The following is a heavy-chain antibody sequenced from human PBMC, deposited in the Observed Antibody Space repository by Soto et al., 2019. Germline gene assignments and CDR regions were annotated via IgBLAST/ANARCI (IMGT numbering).Heavy chain of an antibody. CDR1: GFTFSSYS. Sequence: PGGSLRLSCAASGFTFSSYSMNWVRQAPGKGLEWVTSISSSSSYIYYADSVKGRFTISRDNAKNSLYLQMNSLRAEDTAVYYCASSHLYSRRSYGMDVWGQGTTVTVSS. J-gene: IGHJ6*02. V-gene: IGHV3-21*01. CDR3: ASSHLYSRRSYGMDV. CDR2: ISSSSSYI. D-gene: IGHD6-13*01.